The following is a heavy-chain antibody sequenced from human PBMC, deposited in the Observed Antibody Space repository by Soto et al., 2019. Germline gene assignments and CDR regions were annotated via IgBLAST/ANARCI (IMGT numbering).Heavy chain of an antibody. Sequence: GGSLRLSCAASGITFSNYWMHWVRQAPGKGLVWVSVISSSSSYTNYADSVKGRFTISRDNAKNSLYLQMNSLRAEDTAVYYCARDAVYYWGQGTLVTVSS. CDR1: GITFSNYW. V-gene: IGHV3-21*04. D-gene: IGHD2-8*01. CDR3: ARDAVYY. J-gene: IGHJ4*02. CDR2: ISSSSSYT.